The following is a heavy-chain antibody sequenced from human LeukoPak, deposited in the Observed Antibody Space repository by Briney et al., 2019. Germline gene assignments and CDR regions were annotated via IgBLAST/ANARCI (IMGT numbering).Heavy chain of an antibody. CDR2: IYTSGST. CDR3: ARDPRPSTGNYYYYYMDV. D-gene: IGHD4-11*01. Sequence: SETLSLTCTVSGGSISSGSYYWSWIRQPAGKGLEWIGRIYTSGSTNYNPSLKSRVTISVDTSKNQFSLKLSSVTAADTAVYYCARDPRPSTGNYYYYYMDVCGKGTTVTVSS. V-gene: IGHV4-61*02. CDR1: GGSISSGSYY. J-gene: IGHJ6*03.